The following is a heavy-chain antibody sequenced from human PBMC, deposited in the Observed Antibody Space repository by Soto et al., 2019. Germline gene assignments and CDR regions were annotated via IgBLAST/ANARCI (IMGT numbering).Heavy chain of an antibody. CDR1: GFAFSSYA. CDR3: AREPAYYDSSGYYYDY. V-gene: IGHV3-30-3*01. CDR2: ISYDGSNK. D-gene: IGHD3-22*01. J-gene: IGHJ4*02. Sequence: QVQLVESGGGVVQPGRSLRLSCAACGFAFSSYAMHWIRQAPGKGLEWVAVISYDGSNKYYADSVKGRFTISRDNSKNTLYLQMNSLRAEDTAVYYCAREPAYYDSSGYYYDYWGQGTLVTVSS.